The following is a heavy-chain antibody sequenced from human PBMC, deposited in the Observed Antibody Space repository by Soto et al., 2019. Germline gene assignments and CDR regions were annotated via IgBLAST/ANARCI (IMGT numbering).Heavy chain of an antibody. CDR3: AKVGPSYYYGMDV. CDR1: GLDFSSEV. Sequence: GGTLRLCCAASGLDFSSEVMCWVRQAPGKGLEWVSSISGSGRTIYHADSMRGRFAISRDNSKNSLYLQLNNLRVDDTAVYYCAKVGPSYYYGMDVWGQGTTVTVSS. V-gene: IGHV3-23*01. J-gene: IGHJ6*02. CDR2: ISGSGRTI. D-gene: IGHD1-26*01.